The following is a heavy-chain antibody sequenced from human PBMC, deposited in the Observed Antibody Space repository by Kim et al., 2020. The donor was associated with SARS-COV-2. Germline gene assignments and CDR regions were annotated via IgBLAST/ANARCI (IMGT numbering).Heavy chain of an antibody. D-gene: IGHD6-19*01. CDR3: AREAVAGSFDP. CDR2: INGGNGNT. CDR1: GYSFTTFA. Sequence: ASVKVSCKASGYSFTTFALYWVRRAPGQRLEWMGWINGGNGNTSYSQKFQARVSITRDTSATTAYLELSGLRSEDTAVYYCAREAVAGSFDPWGQGTLVTVSS. J-gene: IGHJ5*02. V-gene: IGHV1-3*01.